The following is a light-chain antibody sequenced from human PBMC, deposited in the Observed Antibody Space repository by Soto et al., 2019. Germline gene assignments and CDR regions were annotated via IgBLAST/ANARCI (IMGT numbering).Light chain of an antibody. CDR2: GAS. Sequence: EIVLTQSPGTLSLSPGERATLSCRASQSVSSSYLAWYQQKPGLAPRLLMYGASSRATGIPDRFIGSGSGTDFTLTISRLEPEDFAVYYCQQYGSSPWKFGQGTKVEIK. CDR1: QSVSSSY. CDR3: QQYGSSPWK. V-gene: IGKV3-20*01. J-gene: IGKJ1*01.